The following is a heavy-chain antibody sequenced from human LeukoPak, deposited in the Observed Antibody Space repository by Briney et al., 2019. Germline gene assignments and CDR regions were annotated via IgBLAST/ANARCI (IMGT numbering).Heavy chain of an antibody. D-gene: IGHD2-2*01. CDR1: GFTFDDYA. CDR2: ISWNSGSI. CDR3: ARGGYCSSTSCLGLSSWFDP. V-gene: IGHV3-9*01. J-gene: IGHJ5*02. Sequence: GGSLRLSCAASGFTFDDYAMHWVRQAPGKGLEWVSGISWNSGSIGYADSVKGRFTISRDNAKNSLYLQMNSLRAEDTALYHCARGGYCSSTSCLGLSSWFDPWGQGTLVTVSS.